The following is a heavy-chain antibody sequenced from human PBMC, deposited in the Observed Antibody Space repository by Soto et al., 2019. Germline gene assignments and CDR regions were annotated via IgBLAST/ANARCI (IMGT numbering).Heavy chain of an antibody. CDR3: ARHSGGSGDNY. CDR2: IRVYNGDT. J-gene: IGHJ4*02. D-gene: IGHD3-10*01. Sequence: QVQLVQSGAEVKKPGASVKVSCKASGYTFSTYDISWVQQAPGQGLEWMGWIRVYNGDTDYAQILQGRVTMTTDTSTSTAYMELRSLTSDDTAVYYCARHSGGSGDNYWGQGTLVTVSS. CDR1: GYTFSTYD. V-gene: IGHV1-18*01.